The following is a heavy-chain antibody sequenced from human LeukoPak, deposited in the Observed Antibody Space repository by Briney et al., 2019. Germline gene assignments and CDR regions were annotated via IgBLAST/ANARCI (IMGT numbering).Heavy chain of an antibody. CDR2: ISGSSGST. CDR3: AKDYCSGGSCYTYFDY. D-gene: IGHD2-15*01. Sequence: PGGSLRLSCAASGFTFSSYAMSWVRQAPGKGLEWVSAISGSSGSTYYADSVKGRFTISGDNSKTTTNLQMNSLRAEDTAVYYCAKDYCSGGSCYTYFDYWGQGTLVTVSS. J-gene: IGHJ4*02. V-gene: IGHV3-23*01. CDR1: GFTFSSYA.